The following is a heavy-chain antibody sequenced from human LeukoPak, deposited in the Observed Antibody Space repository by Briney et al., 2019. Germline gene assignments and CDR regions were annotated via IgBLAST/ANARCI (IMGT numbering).Heavy chain of an antibody. D-gene: IGHD6-6*01. Sequence: PGGSLRLSCAGSGFTFSRNSMNWVRQAPGKGLEWVSSISTSSSYIYYADSVKGRFTISRDNAKKSLYLQMNSLRVEDTAVYYCARAPGSIAALDSWGQGTLVTVSS. V-gene: IGHV3-21*01. CDR2: ISTSSSYI. J-gene: IGHJ5*01. CDR3: ARAPGSIAALDS. CDR1: GFTFSRNS.